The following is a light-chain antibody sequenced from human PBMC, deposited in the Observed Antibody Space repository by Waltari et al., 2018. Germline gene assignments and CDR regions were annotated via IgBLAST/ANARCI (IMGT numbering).Light chain of an antibody. CDR2: DAS. J-gene: IGKJ2*01. CDR3: QQYNNWPRT. V-gene: IGKV3-15*01. Sequence: ETVMAQSPATLSVSPGERATLSCRASQSVNSNLAWFQHKPGHAPRLLIYDASTRATDIPARFSGSGSGTEFTLTIGSLQTEDFAVYYCQQYNNWPRTFGQGTKLEI. CDR1: QSVNSN.